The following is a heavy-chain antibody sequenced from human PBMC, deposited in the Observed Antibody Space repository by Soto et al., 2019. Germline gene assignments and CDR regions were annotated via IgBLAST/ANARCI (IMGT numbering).Heavy chain of an antibody. D-gene: IGHD5-12*01. Sequence: GASVKVSCKASGYTFASYDINWVRQATGQGLEWMGWMNPNSGNTGYAQKFQGRVTMTRNTSISTAYMELSSLRSEDTAVYYCARGVRPLATPGYATDYWGQGTLVTVSS. CDR1: GYTFASYD. V-gene: IGHV1-8*01. J-gene: IGHJ4*02. CDR3: ARGVRPLATPGYATDY. CDR2: MNPNSGNT.